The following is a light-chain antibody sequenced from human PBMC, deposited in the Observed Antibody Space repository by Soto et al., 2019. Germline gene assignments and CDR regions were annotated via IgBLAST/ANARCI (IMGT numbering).Light chain of an antibody. V-gene: IGKV3-20*01. Sequence: EVVLTQSPGTLSLSPGDMATLSCRASQSITPSYLAWYQQKPGHAPRLLIYGTFTRATGIPDRFSGTGTGTDFPLTISRLEPEDFAVYYCQQYGSSARTFGPGTKVDIK. J-gene: IGKJ1*01. CDR1: QSITPSY. CDR2: GTF. CDR3: QQYGSSART.